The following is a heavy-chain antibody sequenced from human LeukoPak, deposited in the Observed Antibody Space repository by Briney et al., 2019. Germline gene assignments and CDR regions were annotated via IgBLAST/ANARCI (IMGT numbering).Heavy chain of an antibody. J-gene: IGHJ4*02. D-gene: IGHD3-22*01. V-gene: IGHV1-24*01. CDR1: GGTFSSYA. CDR3: ATHEYYDSSGYDY. Sequence: ASVNVSCKASGGTFSSYAISWVRQAPGKGLEWMGGFDPEDGETIYAQKFQGRVTMTEDTSTDTAYMELSSLRSEDAAVYYCATHEYYDSSGYDYWGQGTLVTVSS. CDR2: FDPEDGET.